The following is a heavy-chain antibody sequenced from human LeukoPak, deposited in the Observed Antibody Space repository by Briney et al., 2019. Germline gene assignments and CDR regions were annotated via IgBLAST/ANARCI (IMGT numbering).Heavy chain of an antibody. Sequence: GGSLRLSCAASGFAFSSYWMSWVRQAPGKGLEWEANIKQDGSEKYYVDSVKGRFTISRDNAKNSLYLQMNSLRAEDTAVYYCARDQKDYDFWSNDYYYYMDVWGKGTTVTVSS. CDR1: GFAFSSYW. V-gene: IGHV3-7*01. CDR2: IKQDGSEK. J-gene: IGHJ6*03. CDR3: ARDQKDYDFWSNDYYYYMDV. D-gene: IGHD3-3*01.